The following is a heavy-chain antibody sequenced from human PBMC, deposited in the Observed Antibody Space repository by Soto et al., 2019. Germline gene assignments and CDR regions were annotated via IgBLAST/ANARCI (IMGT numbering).Heavy chain of an antibody. D-gene: IGHD3-9*01. CDR2: IYYSGST. J-gene: IGHJ4*02. CDR1: GGSISSYY. V-gene: IGHV4-59*08. Sequence: QVQLQESGPGLVKPSETLSLTCTVSGGSISSYYWSWIRQPPGKGLEWIGYIYYSGSTNYNPSLKSRVTISVDTSKNQFSLKLSSVTAADTAVYYCARSGADYDIFTGYYNAMGFDYWGQGTLVTVSS. CDR3: ARSGADYDIFTGYYNAMGFDY.